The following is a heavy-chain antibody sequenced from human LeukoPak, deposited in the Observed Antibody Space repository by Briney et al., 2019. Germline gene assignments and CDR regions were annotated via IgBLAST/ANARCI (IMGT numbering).Heavy chain of an antibody. J-gene: IGHJ4*02. CDR3: ASRYCSGGSCSRVVDY. V-gene: IGHV4-4*02. CDR1: GGSISSSNW. D-gene: IGHD2-15*01. Sequence: SETLSLICAVSGGSISSSNWWSWVRQPPGKGLEWIGEIYHSGSTNYNPSLKSRVTISVDKSKNQFSLKLSSVTAADTAVYYCASRYCSGGSCSRVVDYWGQGTLVTVSS. CDR2: IYHSGST.